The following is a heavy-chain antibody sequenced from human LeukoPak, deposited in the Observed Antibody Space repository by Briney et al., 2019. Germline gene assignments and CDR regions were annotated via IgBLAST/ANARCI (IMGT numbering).Heavy chain of an antibody. CDR3: ARHRDIVVVPAADSGFDY. V-gene: IGHV4-39*01. D-gene: IGHD2-2*01. J-gene: IGHJ4*02. Sequence: PSETLSLTCTVSGGSISSSSYYWDWIRQSPGKGLEWIGSIYYSGSTYYNPSLKSRVTISVDTSQNQLSLKLSSVTAADTAVYYCARHRDIVVVPAADSGFDYWGQGTLVTVSS. CDR1: GGSISSSSYY. CDR2: IYYSGST.